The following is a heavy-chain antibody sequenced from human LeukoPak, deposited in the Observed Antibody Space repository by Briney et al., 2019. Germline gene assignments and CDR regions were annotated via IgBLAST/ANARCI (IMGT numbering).Heavy chain of an antibody. Sequence: SETLSLTCTVSGGSFSSYYWSWIRQPPGKGLEWIGYIYYSGSTNYNPSLKSRVTISVDTSKNQFSLELSSVTAADTAVYYCARWRDGYPYYYYYMDVWGKGTTVTISS. V-gene: IGHV4-59*01. CDR2: IYYSGST. CDR3: ARWRDGYPYYYYYMDV. J-gene: IGHJ6*03. CDR1: GGSFSSYY. D-gene: IGHD5-24*01.